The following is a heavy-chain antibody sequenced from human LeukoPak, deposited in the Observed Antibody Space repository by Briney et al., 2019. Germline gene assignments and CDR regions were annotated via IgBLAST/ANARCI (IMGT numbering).Heavy chain of an antibody. CDR2: IYYSGST. D-gene: IGHD6-19*01. V-gene: IGHV4-59*05. CDR1: GGSISSYY. J-gene: IGHJ4*02. Sequence: SETLSLTCTVSGGSISSYYWSWIRQPPGKGLEWNGSIYYSGSTYYNPSLKSRVAISVDTSKNQFSLKLSSVTAADTAVYYCARILSGWYYFDYWGQGTLVTVSS. CDR3: ARILSGWYYFDY.